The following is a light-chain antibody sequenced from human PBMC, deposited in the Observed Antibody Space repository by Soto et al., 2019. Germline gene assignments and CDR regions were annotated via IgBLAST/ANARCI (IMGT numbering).Light chain of an antibody. CDR2: DAP. Sequence: DIQMTQSPSTLSASVGDRVTITCRASQSISSWLAWYQQKPGKAPKLLIYDAPSLESGVPSRFSGSGSGTEFTLTISSLQPDDFATYYCQQYNSSPLTFGGGTKVDIK. CDR3: QQYNSSPLT. CDR1: QSISSW. V-gene: IGKV1-5*01. J-gene: IGKJ4*01.